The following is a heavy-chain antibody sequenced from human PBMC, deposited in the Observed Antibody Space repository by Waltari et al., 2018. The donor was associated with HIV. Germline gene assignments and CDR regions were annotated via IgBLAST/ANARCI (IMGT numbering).Heavy chain of an antibody. CDR2: VSHSGDT. CDR1: GTSFSGYY. J-gene: IGHJ5*02. V-gene: IGHV4-34*01. Sequence: QVQLQQWGPGLLKPSGTLSLRCAISGTSFSGYYWSWIRQSPALGLEWIGEVSHSGDTNYNPSFAGRVSISADISKNQLSLNLTSLTAADTGVYFCARGSQHHDHWGQGTPVTVSS. CDR3: ARGSQHHDH.